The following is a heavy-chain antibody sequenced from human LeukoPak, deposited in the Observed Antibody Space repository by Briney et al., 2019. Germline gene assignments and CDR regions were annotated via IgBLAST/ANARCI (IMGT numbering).Heavy chain of an antibody. Sequence: RASVKVSCKVSGYTLTELSMHWVRQAPGKGLEWMGGFDPEDGETIYAQKFQGRVTMTEDTSTDTAYMELRSLRSEDTAVYYCATDRVRKEYYDSSGYLYYFDYWGQGTLVTVSS. CDR2: FDPEDGET. J-gene: IGHJ4*02. CDR3: ATDRVRKEYYDSSGYLYYFDY. D-gene: IGHD3-22*01. CDR1: GYTLTELS. V-gene: IGHV1-24*01.